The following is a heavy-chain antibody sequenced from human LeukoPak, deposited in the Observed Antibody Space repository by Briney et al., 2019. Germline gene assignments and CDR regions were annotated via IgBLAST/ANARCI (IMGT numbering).Heavy chain of an antibody. V-gene: IGHV4-34*01. D-gene: IGHD6-13*01. CDR2: INHSGST. J-gene: IGHJ4*02. CDR1: GGSISSYY. CDR3: ARRGSSWYVVNY. Sequence: SETLSLTCTASGGSISSYYWSWIRQPPGKGLEWIGEINHSGSTNYNPSLKSRVTISVGTSKNQFSLKLSSVTAADTAVYYCARRGSSWYVVNYWGQGTLVTVSS.